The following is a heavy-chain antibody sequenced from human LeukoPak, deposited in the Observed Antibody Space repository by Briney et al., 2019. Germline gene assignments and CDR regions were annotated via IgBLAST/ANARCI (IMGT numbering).Heavy chain of an antibody. CDR2: IYHSGSI. Sequence: PSETLSLTCTVSGGSISSSSYYWGWIRQPPGKGLEWIGSIYHSGSIYYNPSLKSRVTISVDTSKNQFSLKLSSVTAADTAVYYCARDRRWELLGGPDFDYWGQGTLVTVSS. V-gene: IGHV4-39*07. J-gene: IGHJ4*02. CDR1: GGSISSSSYY. D-gene: IGHD1-26*01. CDR3: ARDRRWELLGGPDFDY.